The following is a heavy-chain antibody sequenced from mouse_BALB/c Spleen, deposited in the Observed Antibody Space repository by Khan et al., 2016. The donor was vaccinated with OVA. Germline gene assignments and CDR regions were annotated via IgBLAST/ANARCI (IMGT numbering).Heavy chain of an antibody. V-gene: IGHV1-76*01. CDR3: VRHGKNGEAWIAY. CDR1: GYIFTSYW. Sequence: QVQLQESGPELVRPGASVKLSCKASGYIFTSYWIHWIKQRSGQGLEWIARIYPGTGSSHYNEKFKGKATLTADKSSNTAYMHLSSLTSEDSAVYYCVRHGKNGEAWIAYWGQGTLVTVSA. J-gene: IGHJ3*01. CDR2: IYPGTGSS. D-gene: IGHD1-2*01.